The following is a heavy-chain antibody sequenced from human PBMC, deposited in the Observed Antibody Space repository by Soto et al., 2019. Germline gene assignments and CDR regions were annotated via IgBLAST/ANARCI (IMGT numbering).Heavy chain of an antibody. V-gene: IGHV5-51*01. CDR2: IYPGDSDT. Sequence: LKISCKGSGYSFTSYWIGWVRQMPGKGLEWMGIIYPGDSDTRYSPSFQGQVTISADKSISTAYLQWSSLKASDTAMYYCARHDYSGSPNYYYGMDVWGQGTTVTVSS. D-gene: IGHD3-10*01. J-gene: IGHJ6*02. CDR1: GYSFTSYW. CDR3: ARHDYSGSPNYYYGMDV.